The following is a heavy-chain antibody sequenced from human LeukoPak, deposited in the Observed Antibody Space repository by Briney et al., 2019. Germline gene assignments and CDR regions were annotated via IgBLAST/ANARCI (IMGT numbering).Heavy chain of an antibody. J-gene: IGHJ3*02. CDR2: ISGSGGST. Sequence: GGSLRLSCAASGFTFSNYAMSWVRQAPGKGLEWVSDISGSGGSTYYADSVKGRFTISRDKPKNTLFLQMNSLRAEDTAVYYCARDLEANAFDIWGQGTMVTVSS. V-gene: IGHV3-23*01. CDR1: GFTFSNYA. CDR3: ARDLEANAFDI.